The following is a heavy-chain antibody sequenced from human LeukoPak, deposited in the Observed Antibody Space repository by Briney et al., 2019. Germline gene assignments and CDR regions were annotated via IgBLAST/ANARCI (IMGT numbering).Heavy chain of an antibody. CDR2: IKEDGSEK. CDR3: ADGEGRPLNY. J-gene: IGHJ4*02. V-gene: IGHV3-7*01. Sequence: GGSLRLSCAASGFTFSSYWMSWVRQAPGKGLEWVANIKEDGSEKYYVDSVKGRFAISKDNAKNSLYLQMNSLRAEDTAVYYCADGEGRPLNYWGRGILVTVSS. CDR1: GFTFSSYW. D-gene: IGHD3-3*01.